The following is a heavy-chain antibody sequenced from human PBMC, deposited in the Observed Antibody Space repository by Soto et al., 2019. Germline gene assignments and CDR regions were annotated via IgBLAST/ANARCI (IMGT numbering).Heavy chain of an antibody. CDR2: IRSKAYGGTT. CDR1: GFTFGDYA. D-gene: IGHD3-22*01. CDR3: TSGYDSSGYYYGRYYYGMDV. J-gene: IGHJ6*02. V-gene: IGHV3-49*03. Sequence: GGSLRLSCTASGFTFGDYAMSWFRQAPGKGLEWVGFIRSKAYGGTTEYAASVKGRFTISRDDSKSIAYLQMNSLKTEDTAVYYCTSGYDSSGYYYGRYYYGMDVWGQGTTVTVSS.